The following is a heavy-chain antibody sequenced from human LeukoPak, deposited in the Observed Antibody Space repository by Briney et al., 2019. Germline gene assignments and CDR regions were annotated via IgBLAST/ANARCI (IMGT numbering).Heavy chain of an antibody. J-gene: IGHJ3*02. CDR2: INPSGGST. CDR3: ARDTYCSGGSCYAGAFDI. CDR1: GYSENFYG. V-gene: IGHV1-46*02. D-gene: IGHD2-15*01. Sequence: ASVKVSCKTSGYSENFYGITWVRQAPGQGLEWMGIINPSGGSTSYAQKFQGRVTMTRDMSTSTVYMELSSLRSEDTAVYYCARDTYCSGGSCYAGAFDIWGQGTMVTVSS.